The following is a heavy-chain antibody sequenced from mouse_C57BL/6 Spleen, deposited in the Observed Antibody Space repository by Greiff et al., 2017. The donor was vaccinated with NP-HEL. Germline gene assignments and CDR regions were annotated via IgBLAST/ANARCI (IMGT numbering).Heavy chain of an antibody. Sequence: QVQLQQSGAELVMPGASVKLSCKASGYTFTSYWMHWVKQRPGQGLEWIGEIDPSDSYTNYNQKFKGKSTLTVDKSSSTAYMQLSSLTSEDSAVYYCLLYYGNAMDYWGQGTSVTVSS. CDR2: IDPSDSYT. CDR1: GYTFTSYW. J-gene: IGHJ4*01. V-gene: IGHV1-69*01. CDR3: LLYYGNAMDY. D-gene: IGHD2-1*01.